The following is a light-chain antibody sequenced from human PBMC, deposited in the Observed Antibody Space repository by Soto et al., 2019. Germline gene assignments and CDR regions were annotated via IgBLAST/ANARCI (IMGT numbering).Light chain of an antibody. J-gene: IGLJ3*02. V-gene: IGLV2-14*01. CDR2: QVS. CDR3: SSYTSSNTLV. Sequence: QSVLTQPASVSGSPGQSITISCTGTSSDVGGYTYVSWYQQHPGKAPKLMIYQVSNRPSGVSNRFSGSKSGNTASLTISGLQTEDEAYYYCSSYTSSNTLVFGGGTKLTVL. CDR1: SSDVGGYTY.